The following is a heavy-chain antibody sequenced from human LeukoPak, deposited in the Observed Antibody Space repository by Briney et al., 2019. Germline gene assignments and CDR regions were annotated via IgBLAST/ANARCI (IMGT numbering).Heavy chain of an antibody. CDR3: ARDPLQWLSHGDDAFDI. CDR2: IWYDGSNK. D-gene: IGHD6-19*01. V-gene: IGHV3-33*01. Sequence: GGSLRLSCAASGFTFSSYGMHWVRQAPSKGLEWVAVIWYDGSNKYYADSVKGRFTISRDNSKNTLYLQVNSLRAEDTAVYYCARDPLQWLSHGDDAFDIWGQGTMVTVSS. CDR1: GFTFSSYG. J-gene: IGHJ3*02.